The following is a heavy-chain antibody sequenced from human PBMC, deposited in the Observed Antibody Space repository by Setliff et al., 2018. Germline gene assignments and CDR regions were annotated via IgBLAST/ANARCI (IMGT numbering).Heavy chain of an antibody. D-gene: IGHD3-22*01. CDR3: ARGPRFDYDTSGYYYDQGRSAFDI. Sequence: SETLSLTCAVYGGSFSGYCWNWIRQAPGKGLEWIGEINHRGTTSYTPSLKGRVTISVDTSKNLFSLKLSSVTAADTAVYFCARGPRFDYDTSGYYYDQGRSAFDIWGQGTMVTVSS. J-gene: IGHJ3*02. V-gene: IGHV4-34*01. CDR2: INHRGTT. CDR1: GGSFSGYC.